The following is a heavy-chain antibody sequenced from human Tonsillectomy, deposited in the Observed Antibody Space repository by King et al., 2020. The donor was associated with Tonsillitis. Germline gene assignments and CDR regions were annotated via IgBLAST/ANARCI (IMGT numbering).Heavy chain of an antibody. D-gene: IGHD4-17*01. V-gene: IGHV4-30-4*01. J-gene: IGHJ3*02. CDR3: AREGRSVTPDAFDI. Sequence: VQLQESGXXXXXXXXTXXLTXXVSGGXIXSGXXXXXXXRQPPGKGLEWIGYIYYSGSTYYNPSLKSRVTISVDTSKNQFSLKLSSVTAADTAVYYCAREGRSVTPDAFDIWGQGTMVTVSS. CDR1: GGXIXSGXXX. CDR2: IYYSGST.